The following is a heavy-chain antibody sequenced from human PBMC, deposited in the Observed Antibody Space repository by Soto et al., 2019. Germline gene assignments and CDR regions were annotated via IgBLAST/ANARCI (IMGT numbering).Heavy chain of an antibody. J-gene: IGHJ4*02. CDR2: ISAYNGNT. CDR3: ARDLAAGTCDY. V-gene: IGHV1-18*01. CDR1: GYTFTSYA. Sequence: QVQLVQSGAEVRKPGASVKVSCKASGYTFTSYAISWVRQAPGQGLEWMGWISAYNGNTNDAQKLQGRVTITTDTSTSTAYMELRSLRSDDTALYYCARDLAAGTCDYWGQGTLVTVSS. D-gene: IGHD6-13*01.